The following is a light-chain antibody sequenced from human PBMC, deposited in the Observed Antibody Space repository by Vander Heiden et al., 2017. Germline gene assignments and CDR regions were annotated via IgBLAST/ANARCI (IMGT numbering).Light chain of an antibody. CDR1: SSDVGTYNL. J-gene: IGLJ1*01. V-gene: IGLV2-14*01. CDR3: SSYSTTTRNL. CDR2: EVS. Sequence: QSALTQPASVSGSPGPSLTIPYTGSSSDVGTYNLVSWFQQHPGKAPKLIIYEVSNRPSGVSDRFSGSQSGNTASLTISGLQPEDEADYYCSSYSTTTRNLFGTGTKLTVV.